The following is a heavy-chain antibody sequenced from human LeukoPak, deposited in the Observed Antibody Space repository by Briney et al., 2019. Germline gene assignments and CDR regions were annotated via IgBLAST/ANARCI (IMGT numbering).Heavy chain of an antibody. Sequence: SETLSLTCTVSGDSISNYNWSWIRQPAGKGLQWIGRISTSGSTNYNPSLKSRVTMSVDTSKNQFSLKVSSVTAADTAVYYCAREEFLEWLKHDYFDHWGQGTLVTVSS. CDR1: GDSISNYN. CDR3: AREEFLEWLKHDYFDH. CDR2: ISTSGST. D-gene: IGHD3-3*01. J-gene: IGHJ4*02. V-gene: IGHV4-4*07.